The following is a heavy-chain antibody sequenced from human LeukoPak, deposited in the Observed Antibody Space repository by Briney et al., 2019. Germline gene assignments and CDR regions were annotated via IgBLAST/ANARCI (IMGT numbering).Heavy chain of an antibody. CDR3: ASRARVWFGELLWDY. D-gene: IGHD3-10*01. V-gene: IGHV5-51*01. J-gene: IGHJ4*02. CDR2: IYPGDSDT. Sequence: GESLKISCKGSGYSFTSYWIGWVRQVPGKGLEWMGIIYPGDSDTRYSPSFQGQVTISADKSISTAYLQWSSLKASDTAMYYCASRARVWFGELLWDYWGQGTLVTVSS. CDR1: GYSFTSYW.